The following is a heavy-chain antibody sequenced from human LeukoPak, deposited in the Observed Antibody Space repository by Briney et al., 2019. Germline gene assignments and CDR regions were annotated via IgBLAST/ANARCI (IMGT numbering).Heavy chain of an antibody. CDR3: ARGKRWELHAFDI. Sequence: PSEALSLTCTVSGGSISSYYWSWIRQPPGKGLEWIGYIYYSGSTNYNPSLKSRVTISVDTSKNQFSLKLSSVTAADTAVYYCARGKRWELHAFDIWGQGTKVTVSS. J-gene: IGHJ3*02. CDR2: IYYSGST. CDR1: GGSISSYY. D-gene: IGHD1-26*01. V-gene: IGHV4-59*01.